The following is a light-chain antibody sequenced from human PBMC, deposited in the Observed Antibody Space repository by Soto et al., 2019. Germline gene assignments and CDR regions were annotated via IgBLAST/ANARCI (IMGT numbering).Light chain of an antibody. CDR2: GAS. CDR1: KSVASN. CDR3: QEYNNWPPLP. J-gene: IGKJ3*01. Sequence: ERELTQSPATLSVSPGERATLSCRASKSVASNLAWYQQKPGRAPRLLIYGASNRDSGISDRFSGSGFGTEVTLTITSLQSEDFAVYHCQEYNNWPPLPLGPGTKVDLK. V-gene: IGKV3-15*01.